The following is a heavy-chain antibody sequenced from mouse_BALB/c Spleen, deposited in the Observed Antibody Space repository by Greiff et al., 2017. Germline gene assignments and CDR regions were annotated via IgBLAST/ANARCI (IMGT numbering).Heavy chain of an antibody. D-gene: IGHD1-1*01. CDR3: ASPGGYYGSSWDWFAY. Sequence: VQLQQSGPELVKPGASVKISCKASGYSFTGYYMHWVKQSHVKSLEWIGRINPYNGATSYNQNFKDKASLTVDKSSSTAYMELHSLTSEDSAVYYCASPGGYYGSSWDWFAYWGQGTLVTVSA. CDR1: GYSFTGYY. J-gene: IGHJ3*01. V-gene: IGHV1-31*01. CDR2: INPYNGAT.